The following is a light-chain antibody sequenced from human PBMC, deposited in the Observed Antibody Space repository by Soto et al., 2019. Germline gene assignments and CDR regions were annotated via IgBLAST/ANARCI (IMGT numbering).Light chain of an antibody. CDR2: DAS. CDR3: QHYNYWPYT. J-gene: IGKJ2*01. Sequence: VMLTHSLATLPLTKEESATLSWRASQTIDNTLAWYQRKPGQAPRLLIYDASTRATGVPARFSCSGSGTDFTLTISSLQSEDFAVYYCQHYNYWPYTFGQGTKVDI. V-gene: IGKV3-15*01. CDR1: QTIDNT.